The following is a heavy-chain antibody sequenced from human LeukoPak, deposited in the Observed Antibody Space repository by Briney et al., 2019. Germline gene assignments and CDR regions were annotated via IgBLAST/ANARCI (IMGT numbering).Heavy chain of an antibody. D-gene: IGHD5-12*01. CDR2: IYYSGST. V-gene: IGHV4-39*01. CDR3: ARNEWLRLWAYSHFDY. Sequence: SETLSLTCTVSGGSISSSSYYWGWIRQPPGKGLEWIGSIYYSGSTYYNPSLKRRVTISVDTSKNQFSLKLSSVTAADTAVYYCARNEWLRLWAYSHFDYWGQGTLVTVSS. J-gene: IGHJ4*02. CDR1: GGSISSSSYY.